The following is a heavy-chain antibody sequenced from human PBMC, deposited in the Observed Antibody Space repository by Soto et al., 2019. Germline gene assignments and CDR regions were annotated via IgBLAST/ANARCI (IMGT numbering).Heavy chain of an antibody. CDR2: IKQDGSEK. CDR3: ARVTSYDFWSGQEWFDP. J-gene: IGHJ5*02. CDR1: GFTFSSYW. Sequence: GGSLRLSCAASGFTFSSYWMSWVRQAPGKGLEWVANIKQDGSEKYYVDSVKGRFTISRDNAKNSLYLQMNSLRAEDTAVYYCARVTSYDFWSGQEWFDPWGQGTLVTVSS. V-gene: IGHV3-7*01. D-gene: IGHD3-3*01.